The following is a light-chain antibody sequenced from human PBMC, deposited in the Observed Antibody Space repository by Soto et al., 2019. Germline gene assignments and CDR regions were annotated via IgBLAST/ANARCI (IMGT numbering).Light chain of an antibody. V-gene: IGKV1-5*03. CDR1: QSINSW. Sequence: FQMTQSPSTLSASVGDRVTITCRASQSINSWLAWYQQKPGRAPKLLIYKASTLESGVPSRFSGSGSGTEFTLTISSLQPDDFATYYCQQYNTFARTFGQGTKVEIK. CDR3: QQYNTFART. J-gene: IGKJ1*01. CDR2: KAS.